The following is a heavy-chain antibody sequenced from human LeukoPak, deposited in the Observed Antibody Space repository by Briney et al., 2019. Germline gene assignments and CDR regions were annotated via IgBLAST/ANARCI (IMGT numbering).Heavy chain of an antibody. CDR3: AREEDFGVVIPQQVAYYYYGMDV. V-gene: IGHV4-34*01. D-gene: IGHD3-3*01. CDR2: INHSGST. Sequence: SETLSLTCAVYGGSFSGYYWSWIRQPPGKGLEWIGEINHSGSTNYNPSLKSRVTISVDTSKNQFSLKLSSVTAADTAVYYCAREEDFGVVIPQQVAYYYYGMDVWGQGTTVTVSS. CDR1: GGSFSGYY. J-gene: IGHJ6*02.